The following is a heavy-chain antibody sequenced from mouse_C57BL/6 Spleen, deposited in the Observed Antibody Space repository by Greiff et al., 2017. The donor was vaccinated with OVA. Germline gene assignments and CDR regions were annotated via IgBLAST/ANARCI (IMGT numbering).Heavy chain of an antibody. CDR3: ARHEDDYYGSSYGGAWFAY. D-gene: IGHD1-1*01. Sequence: VQLQQSGAELVKPGASVKLSCKASGYTFTEYTIHWVKQRSGQGLEWIGWFYPGSGSIKYNEKFKDKATLTADKSSSTVYMELSRLTSEDSAVYFCARHEDDYYGSSYGGAWFAYWGQGTLVTVSA. CDR1: GYTFTEYT. J-gene: IGHJ3*01. CDR2: FYPGSGSI. V-gene: IGHV1-62-2*01.